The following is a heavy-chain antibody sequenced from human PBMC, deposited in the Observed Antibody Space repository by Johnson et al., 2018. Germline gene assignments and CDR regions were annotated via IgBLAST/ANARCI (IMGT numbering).Heavy chain of an antibody. J-gene: IGHJ4*02. Sequence: QVQLQQWGAGLLKPSETLSLTCGVYGGSFNGYYWSWIRQPPGQGLEWIGEINHSESTNYNPSLKSRVTISVDTSKYQFSLNLNSVTAADTAVYYCARGYDILTGYALDYWGQGTLVTVSS. V-gene: IGHV4-34*01. D-gene: IGHD3-9*01. CDR3: ARGYDILTGYALDY. CDR2: INHSEST. CDR1: GGSFNGYY.